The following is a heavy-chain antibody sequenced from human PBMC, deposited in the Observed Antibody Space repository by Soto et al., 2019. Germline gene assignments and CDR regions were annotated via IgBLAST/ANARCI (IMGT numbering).Heavy chain of an antibody. J-gene: IGHJ4*02. CDR1: GFTFSRYA. Sequence: SLRLSCAAPGFTFSRYAMSWVRQAPGKGLEWVSAVSGSGGSTYNADSVKGRFTISRDNTKNTLYLQINSLRAEHTAVYYFAKGRGYCTSTSCYVGSDYWGRGTLVTVSS. V-gene: IGHV3-23*01. D-gene: IGHD2-2*01. CDR2: VSGSGGST. CDR3: AKGRGYCTSTSCYVGSDY.